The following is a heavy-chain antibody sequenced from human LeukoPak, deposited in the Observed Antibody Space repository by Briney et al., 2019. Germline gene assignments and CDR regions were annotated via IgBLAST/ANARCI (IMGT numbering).Heavy chain of an antibody. Sequence: QSGGSLRLSCAASGFTFSSYGMHWVRQAPGKGLEWVAVISYDGSNKYYADSVKGRFTISRDNSKNTLYLQMNSLRAEDTAVYYCARDGQMYSSSSLAGWFDPWGQGTLVTVSS. CDR3: ARDGQMYSSSSLAGWFDP. V-gene: IGHV3-30*03. CDR1: GFTFSSYG. D-gene: IGHD6-6*01. CDR2: ISYDGSNK. J-gene: IGHJ5*02.